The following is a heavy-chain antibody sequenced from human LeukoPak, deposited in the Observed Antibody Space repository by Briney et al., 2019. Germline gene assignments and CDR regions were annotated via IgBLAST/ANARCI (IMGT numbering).Heavy chain of an antibody. V-gene: IGHV3-53*01. J-gene: IGHJ6*02. CDR2: IYSGGST. CDR3: ARSPKYYGMDV. Sequence: GGSLRLSCAVSGFTVSSNYMSWVRQAPGKGLEWVSVIYSGGSTYYADSVKGRFTISRDNSKNTLYLQMNSLRAEDTAVYYCARSPKYYGMDVWGQGTTVTVSS. CDR1: GFTVSSNY.